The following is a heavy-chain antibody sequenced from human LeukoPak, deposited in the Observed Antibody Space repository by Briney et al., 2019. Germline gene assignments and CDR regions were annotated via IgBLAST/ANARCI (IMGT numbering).Heavy chain of an antibody. CDR2: ISSTYNI. D-gene: IGHD7-27*01. CDR3: ARDHNWGFDF. CDR1: GFIFSPYA. J-gene: IGHJ4*02. V-gene: IGHV3-48*02. Sequence: GGSLRLSCAASGFIFSPYAMNWVRQAPGRGLEWVSYISSTYNIYYSDSVRGRFTISRDNAKNSVYLQMNSLRDEDTAVYYCARDHNWGFDFWGQGTMVAVSS.